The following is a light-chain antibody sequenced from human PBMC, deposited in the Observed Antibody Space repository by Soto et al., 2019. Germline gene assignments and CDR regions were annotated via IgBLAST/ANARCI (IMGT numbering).Light chain of an antibody. V-gene: IGLV8-61*01. CDR1: SGSVSSRCY. CDR3: LLYLDSGIWV. CDR2: STN. J-gene: IGLJ1*01. Sequence: QAVVTQEPSFSVSPGGTVTLTCSLSSGSVSSRCYPSWCQQTPGQAPRTLVYSTNTRSSGVPDRFSGSILGNKAALTITGAKTDDEADYFCLLYLDSGIWVFGTGTKVTVL.